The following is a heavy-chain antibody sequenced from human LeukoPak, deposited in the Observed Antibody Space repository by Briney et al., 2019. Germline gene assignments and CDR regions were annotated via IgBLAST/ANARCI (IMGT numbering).Heavy chain of an antibody. CDR1: GYTFTSHY. CDR2: INPNSGGT. D-gene: IGHD3-3*01. Sequence: GASVTVSCKASGYTFTSHYMHWVRQAPGQGLEWMGWINPNSGGTNYAQKFQGRVTMTRDTSISTAYMELSRLRSDDTAVYYCARGWYYDFWSGYSSAPRGGDPRSYYFDYWGQGTLVTVSS. CDR3: ARGWYYDFWSGYSSAPRGGDPRSYYFDY. J-gene: IGHJ4*02. V-gene: IGHV1-2*02.